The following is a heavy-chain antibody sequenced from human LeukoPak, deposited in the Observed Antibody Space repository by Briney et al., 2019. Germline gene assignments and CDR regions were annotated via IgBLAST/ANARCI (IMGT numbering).Heavy chain of an antibody. CDR1: GFTFSSYE. CDR2: ISSSSSTI. V-gene: IGHV3-48*03. D-gene: IGHD3-10*01. CDR3: ARDGLTQSGIDAFDI. J-gene: IGHJ3*02. Sequence: GGSLRLSCAASGFTFSSYEMNWVRQAPGKGLEWVSYISSSSSTIYYADSVKGRFTISRDNAKNSLYLQMNSLRAEDTAVYYCARDGLTQSGIDAFDIWGQGTMVTVSS.